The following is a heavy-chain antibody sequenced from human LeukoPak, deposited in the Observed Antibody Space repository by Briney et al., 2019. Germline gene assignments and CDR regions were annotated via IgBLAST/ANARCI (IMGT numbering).Heavy chain of an antibody. CDR2: INPNSGGT. CDR1: GYTFTGYY. V-gene: IGHV1-2*02. Sequence: ASVKVSCKASGYTFTGYYMHWVRQAPGQGLEWMGWINPNSGGTNYAQKFQGRVTMTRDTSIGTAYMELSRLRSDDTAVYYCARAALIRGVMVYYMDVWGKGTTVTVSS. J-gene: IGHJ6*03. D-gene: IGHD3-10*01. CDR3: ARAALIRGVMVYYMDV.